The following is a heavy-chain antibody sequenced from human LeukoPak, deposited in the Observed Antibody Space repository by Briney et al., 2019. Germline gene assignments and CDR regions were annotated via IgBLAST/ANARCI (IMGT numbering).Heavy chain of an antibody. CDR3: ARFVVVPANWFDP. V-gene: IGHV4-59*12. CDR1: GGSISSYY. CDR2: IYYSGST. D-gene: IGHD2-2*01. Sequence: PSETLSLTCTVSGGSISSYYWSWTRQPPGKGLEWIGYIYYSGSTYYNPSLKSRVTISVDTSKNQFSLKLSSVTAADTAVYYCARFVVVPANWFDPWGQGTLVTVSS. J-gene: IGHJ5*02.